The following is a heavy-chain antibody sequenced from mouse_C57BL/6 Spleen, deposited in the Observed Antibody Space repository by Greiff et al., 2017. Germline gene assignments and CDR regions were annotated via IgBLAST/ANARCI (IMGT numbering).Heavy chain of an antibody. CDR3: AGAIDCVVATGEYFDV. CDR1: GYTFTSYG. CDR2: IYPRSGNT. V-gene: IGHV1-81*01. D-gene: IGHD1-1*01. Sequence: QVHVKQSGAELARPGASVKLSCKASGYTFTSYGISWVKQRTGQGLEWIGEIYPRSGNTYYNEKFKGKATLTADKSSSTAYMELRSLTSEDSAVYLCAGAIDCVVATGEYFDVWGTGTTVTVAS. J-gene: IGHJ1*03.